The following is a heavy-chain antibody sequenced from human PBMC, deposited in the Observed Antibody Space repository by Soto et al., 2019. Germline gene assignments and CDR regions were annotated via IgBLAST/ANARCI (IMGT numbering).Heavy chain of an antibody. J-gene: IGHJ6*02. Sequence: GGSLRLSCAASGFTFSSYAMIWVRQAPGKGLEWVSAISGSGGSTYYADSVKGRFTISRDNSKNTLYLQMNSLRAEDTAVYYCAKARIQLWPTYGMDVWGQGTTVTVSS. D-gene: IGHD5-18*01. CDR3: AKARIQLWPTYGMDV. CDR1: GFTFSSYA. CDR2: ISGSGGST. V-gene: IGHV3-23*01.